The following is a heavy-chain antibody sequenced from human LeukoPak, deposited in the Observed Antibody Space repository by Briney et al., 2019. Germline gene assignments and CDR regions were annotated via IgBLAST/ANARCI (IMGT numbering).Heavy chain of an antibody. CDR3: ARDPRYYSDLYYFDY. J-gene: IGHJ4*02. V-gene: IGHV3-7*01. CDR2: IKQDGSEQ. D-gene: IGHD3-22*01. CDR1: GFTFSSYW. Sequence: GGSLRLSCAASGFTFSSYWMSWVRQAPGKGLEWVAYIKQDGSEQSYVDSVKGRFTISIDNAKNSLYLQMNSLRAEDTAVYYCARDPRYYSDLYYFDYWGQGTLVTVSS.